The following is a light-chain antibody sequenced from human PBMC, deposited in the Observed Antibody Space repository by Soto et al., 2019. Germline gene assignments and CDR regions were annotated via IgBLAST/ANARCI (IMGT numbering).Light chain of an antibody. CDR3: QQSDSSPFT. CDR2: AAS. CDR1: QSISSY. Sequence: DIQMTQSPSSLSASVGDRVNITCRASQSISSYLNWYQQKPGKAPNLLIYAASSLQSGVPSKFSGSGSGTDFTLTISSLQPEDFATYYCQQSDSSPFTFGPGTKVDIK. J-gene: IGKJ3*01. V-gene: IGKV1-39*01.